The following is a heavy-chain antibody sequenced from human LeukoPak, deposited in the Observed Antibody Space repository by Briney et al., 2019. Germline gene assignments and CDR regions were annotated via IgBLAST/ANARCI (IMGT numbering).Heavy chain of an antibody. CDR3: ARVRQWLPYFDY. Sequence: GGSLRLSCAASGFTFSNAWVSWVRQAPGKGLEWVAVISYDGSNKYYADSVEGRFTISRDNSKSTLYLQMHSLRAEDTAVYYCARVRQWLPYFDYWGQGTLVTVSS. V-gene: IGHV3-30-3*01. CDR2: ISYDGSNK. J-gene: IGHJ4*02. CDR1: GFTFSNAW. D-gene: IGHD6-19*01.